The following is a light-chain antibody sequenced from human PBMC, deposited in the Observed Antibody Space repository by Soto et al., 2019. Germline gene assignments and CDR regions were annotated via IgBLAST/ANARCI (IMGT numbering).Light chain of an antibody. CDR2: AAS. V-gene: IGKV3-20*01. CDR3: QQYGTSPYT. J-gene: IGKJ2*01. Sequence: ELVLTQSPGTLSLSLGERATLSCRASQSVPSDYLAWYQQKRGQAPSLLIYAASSRATGVAERFSGSGSGTDFTLTISRLEPEDFAVYHCQQYGTSPYTFGQGTTLEIK. CDR1: QSVPSDY.